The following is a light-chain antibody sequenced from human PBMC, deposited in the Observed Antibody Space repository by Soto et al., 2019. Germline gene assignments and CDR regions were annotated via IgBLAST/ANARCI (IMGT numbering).Light chain of an antibody. V-gene: IGLV2-14*03. J-gene: IGLJ1*01. CDR2: EVS. Sequence: QSALTQPASVSGSPGQSITISCTGSSSDIGGHEYVSWYQQHPGAAPKLLIYEVSRRPSGVSSRFSGSKSGNTASLTISGLQAEDQVDYYCSSYSSGSAVYVFGTGTTVTVL. CDR3: SSYSSGSAVYV. CDR1: SSDIGGHEY.